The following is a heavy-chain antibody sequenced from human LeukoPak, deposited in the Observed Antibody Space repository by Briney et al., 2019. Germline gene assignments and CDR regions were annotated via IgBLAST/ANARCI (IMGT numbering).Heavy chain of an antibody. Sequence: ASVKVSCKASGYTFTSYGISWVRQAPGQGLEWMGWISAYNGNTNYAQKLQGRVTITTDTSTSTAYMELRSLRSDDTAVYYCAMSSGSYYNTDAFDIWGQGTMVTVSS. V-gene: IGHV1-18*01. CDR3: AMSSGSYYNTDAFDI. CDR1: GYTFTSYG. CDR2: ISAYNGNT. J-gene: IGHJ3*02. D-gene: IGHD3-10*01.